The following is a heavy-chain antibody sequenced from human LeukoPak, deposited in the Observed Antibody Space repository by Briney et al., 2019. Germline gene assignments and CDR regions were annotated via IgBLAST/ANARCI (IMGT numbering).Heavy chain of an antibody. CDR2: IIPIFGTA. D-gene: IGHD2-2*02. CDR3: KVVPAAIGDYYMDA. J-gene: IGHJ6*03. CDR1: GGTFSSYA. V-gene: IGHV1-69*13. Sequence: SVKVSCKASGGTFSSYAISWVRQAPGQGLEWMGGIIPIFGTANYAQKFQGRVTITADESTSTAYMELSSLRSEDTAVYYCKVVPAAIGDYYMDAWGKGTTVTVSS.